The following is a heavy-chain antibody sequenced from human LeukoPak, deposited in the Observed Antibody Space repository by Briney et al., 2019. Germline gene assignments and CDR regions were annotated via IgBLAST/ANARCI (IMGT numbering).Heavy chain of an antibody. Sequence: PSETLSLTCSVSGGSSSSYYGSWIRQPPGKGREWSGYIYYRGSTNYNPSLKSRVTISVDTSKNQFSLTLSSVTAAEPAVYYCAATQLGSSGYDLYSNGDYWGQRTLVTVSS. V-gene: IGHV4-59*08. CDR3: AATQLGSSGYDLYSNGDY. CDR2: IYYRGST. J-gene: IGHJ4*02. CDR1: GGSSSSYY. D-gene: IGHD5-12*01.